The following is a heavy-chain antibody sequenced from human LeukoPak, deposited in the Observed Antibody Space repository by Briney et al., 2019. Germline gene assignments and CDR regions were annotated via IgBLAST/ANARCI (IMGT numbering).Heavy chain of an antibody. Sequence: PSETLSLTCAVSGYSISSGYYCGWIRQPPGKGLEWIGSIYHSGSTYYNPSLKSRVTISVDTSRNQFSLKLSSVTAADTAVYYCARLHQGNSDYWGQGTLVTVSS. CDR3: ARLHQGNSDY. CDR1: GYSISSGYY. D-gene: IGHD2-2*01. V-gene: IGHV4-38-2*01. J-gene: IGHJ4*02. CDR2: IYHSGST.